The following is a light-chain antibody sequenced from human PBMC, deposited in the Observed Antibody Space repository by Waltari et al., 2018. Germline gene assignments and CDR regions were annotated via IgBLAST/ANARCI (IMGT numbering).Light chain of an antibody. CDR3: QQYYSTPYT. CDR1: QSVLYSSNNKNY. J-gene: IGKJ2*01. Sequence: DIVMTQSPDSLAVSLGARATINCESSQSVLYSSNNKNYSAWYQQKPGQPPKLLIYWASTRESGVPDRFSGSGSGTDFTLTISSLQAEDVAVYYCQQYYSTPYTFGQGTKLEIK. CDR2: WAS. V-gene: IGKV4-1*01.